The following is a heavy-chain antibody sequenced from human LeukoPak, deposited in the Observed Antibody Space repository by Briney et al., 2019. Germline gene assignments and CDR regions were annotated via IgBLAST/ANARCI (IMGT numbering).Heavy chain of an antibody. V-gene: IGHV1-69*05. CDR1: GGTFSSYA. CDR2: IIPIFGTA. Sequence: SVKVSCKASGGTFSSYAISWVRQAPGQGLEWMGRIIPIFGTANYAQKFQGRVTITTDESTSTAYMELSSLSSEDTAVYYCARAPYGYVCGSYRNFDYWGQGTLVTVSS. D-gene: IGHD3-16*02. CDR3: ARAPYGYVCGSYRNFDY. J-gene: IGHJ4*02.